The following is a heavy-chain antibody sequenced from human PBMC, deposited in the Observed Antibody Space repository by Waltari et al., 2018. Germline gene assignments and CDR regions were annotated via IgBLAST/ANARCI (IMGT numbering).Heavy chain of an antibody. CDR2: IFFNGTS. CDR1: GDHLTNPNYH. D-gene: IGHD3-9*01. J-gene: IGHJ4*02. Sequence: QLQLQESGPGLVKPSETLSLACTVCGDHLTNPNYHWAWIRQPPGKGLQWIATIFFNGTSYSNPSLKSRVLLSVDTSKNQFSLRVTSVTVADTAVYFCARRVGDVLTGWPEFFDYWGQGNMVIVST. V-gene: IGHV4-39*07. CDR3: ARRVGDVLTGWPEFFDY.